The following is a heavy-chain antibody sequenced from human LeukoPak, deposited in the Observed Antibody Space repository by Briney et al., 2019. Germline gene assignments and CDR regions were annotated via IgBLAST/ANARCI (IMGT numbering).Heavy chain of an antibody. J-gene: IGHJ4*02. D-gene: IGHD3-16*02. V-gene: IGHV3-7*03. CDR2: IKQDGSET. CDR3: ATSPPYDYIWGSYRSVFDY. CDR1: RFTLSNYW. Sequence: PGGSLRLSCAASRFTLSNYWMSWVRQAPGKGLEWVANIKQDGSETYYVDSVKGRFTISRDNAKNSLSLQMNSLRAEDTAVYYCATSPPYDYIWGSYRSVFDYWGQGTLVTVSS.